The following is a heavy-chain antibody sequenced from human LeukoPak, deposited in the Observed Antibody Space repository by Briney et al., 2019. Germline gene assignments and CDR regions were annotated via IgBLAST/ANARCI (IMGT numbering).Heavy chain of an antibody. V-gene: IGHV4-39*01. D-gene: IGHD1-26*01. CDR2: IYYSGST. CDR3: ARREVGATPDY. Sequence: SETLSLTCTVSGGSISSYYWGWIRQPPGKGLEWIGSIYYSGSTYYNPSLKSRVTISVDTSKNQFSLKLSSVTAADTAVYYCARREVGATPDYWGQGTLVTVSS. J-gene: IGHJ4*02. CDR1: GGSISSYY.